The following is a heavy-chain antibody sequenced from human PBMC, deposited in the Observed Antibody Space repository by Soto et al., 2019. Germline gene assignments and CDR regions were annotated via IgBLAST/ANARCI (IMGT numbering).Heavy chain of an antibody. V-gene: IGHV3-23*01. CDR2: ISDRGDTT. J-gene: IGHJ4*02. D-gene: IGHD1-1*01. Sequence: GGSLRLSCAASGFTISSNAMYWVRQAPGKGLEWVSGISDRGDTTHYADSVKGRFTISRDTSKNTLYLQLNTLRADDTAVYYCAKDKPGTTSFDYWGQGTLVTV. CDR1: GFTISSNA. CDR3: AKDKPGTTSFDY.